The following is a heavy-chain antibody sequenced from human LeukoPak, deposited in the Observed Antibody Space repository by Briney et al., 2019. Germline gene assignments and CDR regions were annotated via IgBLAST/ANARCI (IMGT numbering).Heavy chain of an antibody. D-gene: IGHD3-22*01. J-gene: IGHJ4*02. V-gene: IGHV3-7*01. CDR3: ARGGQYSGYYYFDY. CDR2: IKQEGSET. Sequence: GGSPRLSCTASEFTFSNYWMSWVRQAPGKGLEWVANIKQEGSETYSVDSVKGRFTISRDNAKNSLYLQMNSLRAEDTALYYCARGGQYSGYYYFDYWGQGTLVTVSS. CDR1: EFTFSNYW.